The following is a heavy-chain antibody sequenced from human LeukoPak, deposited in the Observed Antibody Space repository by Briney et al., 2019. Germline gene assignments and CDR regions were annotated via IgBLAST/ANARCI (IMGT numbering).Heavy chain of an antibody. CDR2: IYYSGNT. Sequence: SETLSLTCTVSGGSISGSDYYWTWIRQPPGKGLEWIASIYYSGNTLYNPSLKSRVTISVDTSKNQFSLKLSSVTAADTAIYYCARAVSGRFDYWGQGTLVTVSS. D-gene: IGHD6-19*01. CDR1: GGSISGSDYY. CDR3: ARAVSGRFDY. J-gene: IGHJ4*02. V-gene: IGHV4-39*07.